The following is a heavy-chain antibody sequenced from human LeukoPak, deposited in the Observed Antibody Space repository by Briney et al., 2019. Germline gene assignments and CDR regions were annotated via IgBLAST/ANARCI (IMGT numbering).Heavy chain of an antibody. Sequence: ASVKVPCKASGYTFTSYDINWVRQATGQGLEWMGWMNPNSGNTGYAQKFQGRVTITRNTSISTAYMDLSSRRSEDTAVYYCARGWVCGGDCYAGLDYWGQGTLVTVSS. J-gene: IGHJ4*02. CDR3: ARGWVCGGDCYAGLDY. V-gene: IGHV1-8*03. CDR2: MNPNSGNT. D-gene: IGHD2-21*02. CDR1: GYTFTSYD.